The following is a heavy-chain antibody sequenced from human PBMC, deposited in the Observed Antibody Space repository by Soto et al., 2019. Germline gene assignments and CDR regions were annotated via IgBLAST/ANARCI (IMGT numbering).Heavy chain of an antibody. J-gene: IGHJ6*02. Sequence: GGSLRLSCAASGFTFSNAWMNWVRQAPGKGLEWVGRIKSKTDGGTTDYAAPVKGRFTISRDDSKNTLYLQMNSLKTEDTAVYYCTTDVVVTAIPYYYYYYGMDVWGQGTTVTVSS. CDR3: TTDVVVTAIPYYYYYYGMDV. D-gene: IGHD2-21*02. CDR1: GFTFSNAW. CDR2: IKSKTDGGTT. V-gene: IGHV3-15*07.